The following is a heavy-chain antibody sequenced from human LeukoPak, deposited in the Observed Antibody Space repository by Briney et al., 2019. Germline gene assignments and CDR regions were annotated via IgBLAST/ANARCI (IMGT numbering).Heavy chain of an antibody. CDR2: ISSSGTSI. CDR3: ARYPGYYYDSSGSQDAFYI. V-gene: IGHV3-11*01. D-gene: IGHD3-22*01. J-gene: IGHJ3*02. CDR1: GFSDYY. Sequence: GGPLRLSCAGSGFSDYYMSWIRQAPGKGLEWGSYISSSGTSIYYADSVKGRFTISRDNAKNSLYLQMNSLRAEDTAVYYCARYPGYYYDSSGSQDAFYIWGQGTMVTVSS.